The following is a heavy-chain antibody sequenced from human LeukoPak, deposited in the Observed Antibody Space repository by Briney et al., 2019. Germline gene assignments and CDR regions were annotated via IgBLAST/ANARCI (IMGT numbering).Heavy chain of an antibody. D-gene: IGHD3-10*01. J-gene: IGHJ5*02. CDR3: AIHSGYGSGSYNWFGP. V-gene: IGHV5-10-1*01. CDR1: GYSFTSYW. Sequence: GESLKISCKGSGYSFTSYWISWVRQMPGKGLEWMGRIDPSDSYTNYSPSFQGHVTISADKSISTAYLQWSSLKASDTAMYYCAIHSGYGSGSYNWFGPWGQGTLVSVSS. CDR2: IDPSDSYT.